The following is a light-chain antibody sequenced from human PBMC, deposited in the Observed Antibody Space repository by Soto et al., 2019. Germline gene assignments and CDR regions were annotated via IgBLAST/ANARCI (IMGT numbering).Light chain of an antibody. Sequence: EIVLTQSPGTLSLSPGERATLSCMASQSVSSTYLAWYQQKPGQPPRLLIYGASTRATGIPDRFSGSGSGTDFTLTISRLEPEDFAVFYCQQYGSSPRTCGQGTKGDIK. CDR1: QSVSSTY. CDR2: GAS. J-gene: IGKJ1*01. V-gene: IGKV3-20*01. CDR3: QQYGSSPRT.